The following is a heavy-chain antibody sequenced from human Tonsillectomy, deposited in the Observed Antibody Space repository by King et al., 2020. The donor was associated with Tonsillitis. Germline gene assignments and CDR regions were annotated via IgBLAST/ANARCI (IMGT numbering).Heavy chain of an antibody. D-gene: IGHD6-13*01. Sequence: VQLVEFGGGLVQPGGSLRLSCAASGFTFHSYDMHWVRQATGKGLEWVSGIGTAGETDYPGSVKGRFTISRDNAKNSVYLQMNSLRAGDTAVYYCVRAQQGAAAGYCGMDVWGQGTTVTVSS. CDR1: GFTFHSYD. CDR3: VRAQQGAAAGYCGMDV. V-gene: IGHV3-13*01. J-gene: IGHJ6*02. CDR2: IGTAGET.